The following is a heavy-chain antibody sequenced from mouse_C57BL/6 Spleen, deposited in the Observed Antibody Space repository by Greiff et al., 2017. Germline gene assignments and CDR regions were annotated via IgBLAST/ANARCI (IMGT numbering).Heavy chain of an antibody. D-gene: IGHD6-1*01. V-gene: IGHV14-4*01. CDR3: TKKLSYYYAMDY. CDR2: IDPENGDT. Sequence: VQLQQPGAELVRPGASVKLSCTASGFNIKDDYMHWVKQRPEQGLEWIGWIDPENGDTEYASKFQGKATITADTSSNTAYLQLSSLTSEDTAVYYCTKKLSYYYAMDYWGQGTSVTVSS. J-gene: IGHJ4*01. CDR1: GFNIKDDY.